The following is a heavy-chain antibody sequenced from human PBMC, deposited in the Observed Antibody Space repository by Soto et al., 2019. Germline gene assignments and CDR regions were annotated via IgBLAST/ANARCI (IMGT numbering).Heavy chain of an antibody. D-gene: IGHD2-8*01. Sequence: PGGSLRLSCAASGFSSSTYDMNWVRQAPGKGLEWVSSITGSVGSTYYADSVKGRFTISRDNSKNTLFLQMNSLRAEDTAVYYCAKDQCADGSCYIREAAGLDSSGQGTMVTVSS. CDR2: ITGSVGST. CDR1: GFSSSTYD. V-gene: IGHV3-23*01. J-gene: IGHJ4*02. CDR3: AKDQCADGSCYIREAAGLDS.